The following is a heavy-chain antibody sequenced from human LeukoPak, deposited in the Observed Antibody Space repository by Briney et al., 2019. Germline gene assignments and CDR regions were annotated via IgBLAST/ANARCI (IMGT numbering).Heavy chain of an antibody. D-gene: IGHD6-6*01. V-gene: IGHV4-4*09. J-gene: IGHJ4*02. CDR2: IHASGPT. CDR3: ARHDAGIAARPFDN. CDR1: GGSISTYY. Sequence: PSETLSLTCTVSGGSISTYYWSWIRRPPGKGLEWIAYIHASGPTNYNPSLKSRITISVDTSKNQFSLKLSSVTAADTAVYYCARHDAGIAARPFDNWGQGTLVTVFS.